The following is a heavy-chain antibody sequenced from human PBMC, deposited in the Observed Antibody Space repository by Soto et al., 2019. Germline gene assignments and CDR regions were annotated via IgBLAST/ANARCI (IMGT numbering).Heavy chain of an antibody. V-gene: IGHV3-23*01. CDR1: GFTFSTYL. D-gene: IGHD4-4*01. Sequence: GGSLRLSCAASGFTFSTYLMSWVRQAPGKGLEWVSTITGSGGGTYYADSVKGRFTISRDNSKDTLYLQTSSLRAEDTAVYYCVRRPVIASIGVFDIWGQGTVVTVSS. CDR3: VRRPVIASIGVFDI. CDR2: ITGSGGGT. J-gene: IGHJ3*02.